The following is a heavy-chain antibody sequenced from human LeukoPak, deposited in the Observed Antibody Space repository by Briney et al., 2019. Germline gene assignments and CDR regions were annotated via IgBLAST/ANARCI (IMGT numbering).Heavy chain of an antibody. CDR3: AKDISPGYSSGWYYLDY. D-gene: IGHD6-19*01. CDR2: ISWNSGSI. J-gene: IGHJ4*02. Sequence: GRSLRLSCAASGFTFDDYAMHWVRQAPGKGLEWVSGISWNSGSIGYADSVKGRFTISRDNAKNSLYLQMNSLRAEDTALYYCAKDISPGYSSGWYYLDYWGQGTLVTVSS. CDR1: GFTFDDYA. V-gene: IGHV3-9*01.